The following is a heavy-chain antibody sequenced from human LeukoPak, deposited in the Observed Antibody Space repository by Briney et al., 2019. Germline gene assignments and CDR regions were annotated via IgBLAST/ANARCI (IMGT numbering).Heavy chain of an antibody. Sequence: GGSLRLSCAASGFTVSSIDMSWVRQAPGKGLVWISVIYGGGNTRYYADSVKGRFTVSRDNAKNTFHLQMQSLKVEDTAIYYCTRGSGFETGDYWGQGTLVTVSS. J-gene: IGHJ4*02. CDR2: IYGGGNT. D-gene: IGHD5-12*01. CDR3: TRGSGFETGDY. CDR1: GFTVSSID. V-gene: IGHV3-53*01.